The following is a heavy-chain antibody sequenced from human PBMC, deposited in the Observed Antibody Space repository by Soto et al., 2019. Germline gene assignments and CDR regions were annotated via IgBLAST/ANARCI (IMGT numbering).Heavy chain of an antibody. CDR3: TADDAIQLCSPADL. Sequence: PVGFLRLSCTASGVIFSDAWVRWVRQGPGKGLESVGRMKANTAGGTTDYAAPVKGRLTISRDDSKKTLYLQMNSLKPVDTAVYYCTADDAIQLCSPADLWGQGTMVTVSS. CDR2: MKANTAGGTT. CDR1: GVIFSDAW. V-gene: IGHV3-15*01. J-gene: IGHJ4*01. D-gene: IGHD5-18*01.